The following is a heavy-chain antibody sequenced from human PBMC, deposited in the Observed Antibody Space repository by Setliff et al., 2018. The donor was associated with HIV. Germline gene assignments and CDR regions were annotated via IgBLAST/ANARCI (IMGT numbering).Heavy chain of an antibody. D-gene: IGHD2-2*01. V-gene: IGHV3-15*01. Sequence: GESPKISCAVSGFSFNNAWMSWVRQAAGKGLEWVGSIKSKTDGGTTDYAAPVKGRFTISRDDSKNMLYLQMNSLKSEDTAVYYCTRNNVAWYQPLGYFDLWGRGNLFTVS. CDR1: GFSFNNAW. CDR2: IKSKTDGGTT. CDR3: TRNNVAWYQPLGYFDL. J-gene: IGHJ2*01.